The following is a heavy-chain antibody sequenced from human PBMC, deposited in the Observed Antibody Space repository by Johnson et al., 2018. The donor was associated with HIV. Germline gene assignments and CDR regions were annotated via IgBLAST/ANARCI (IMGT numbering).Heavy chain of an antibody. CDR1: GFTFSSYG. Sequence: VQLVESWGGVVQPGRSLRLSCAASGFTFSSYGMHWVRQATGKGLEWVAAIGTAGDTYYPGSVKGRFTISIENAKNSLYLQMNSLRAEDTAVYYWASGPKGHDAFDIWGQGTMVTVFS. J-gene: IGHJ3*02. V-gene: IGHV3-13*01. CDR3: ASGPKGHDAFDI. CDR2: IGTAGDT.